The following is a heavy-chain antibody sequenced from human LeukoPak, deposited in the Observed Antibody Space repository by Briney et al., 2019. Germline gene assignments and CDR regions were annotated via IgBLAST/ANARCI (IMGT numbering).Heavy chain of an antibody. CDR2: IYYSGST. J-gene: IGHJ3*02. V-gene: IGHV4-61*08. CDR1: GGSISSGDYY. CDR3: ARVGRRYFDWLLSRGAFDI. Sequence: SQTLSLTCTVSGGSISSGDYYWSWIRQPPGKGLEWIGYIYYSGSTNYNPSLKSRVTISVDTSKNQFSLKLSSVTAADTAVYYCARVGRRYFDWLLSRGAFDIWGQGTMVTVSS. D-gene: IGHD3-9*01.